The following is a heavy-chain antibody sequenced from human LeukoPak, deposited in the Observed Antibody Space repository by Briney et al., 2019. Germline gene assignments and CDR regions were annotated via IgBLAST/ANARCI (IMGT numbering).Heavy chain of an antibody. D-gene: IGHD5-12*01. Sequence: ASVTVSCMPSGYTFSLYGINWVRQAPGEGLEWMGWISGYNGHANYAQKFQGRVTLTTDASKNTAYMELRSLRSYDTAVYYCARAWLRRKYYYYMDVWGKGTTVTVSS. CDR2: ISGYNGHA. CDR1: GYTFSLYG. CDR3: ARAWLRRKYYYYMDV. V-gene: IGHV1-18*01. J-gene: IGHJ6*03.